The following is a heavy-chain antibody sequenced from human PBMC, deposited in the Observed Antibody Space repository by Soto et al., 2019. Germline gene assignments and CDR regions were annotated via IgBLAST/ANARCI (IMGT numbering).Heavy chain of an antibody. CDR2: IVVGSGNT. CDR3: AADFPPPLHSSSCYYYYGMDV. D-gene: IGHD6-13*01. J-gene: IGHJ6*02. CDR1: GFTFTSSA. V-gene: IGHV1-58*01. Sequence: AVKVSCKASGFTFTSSAVQWVRQARGQRLEWIGWIVVGSGNTNYAQKFQERVTITRDMSTSTAYMELSSLRSEDTAVYYCAADFPPPLHSSSCYYYYGMDVWGQGTTVTVSS.